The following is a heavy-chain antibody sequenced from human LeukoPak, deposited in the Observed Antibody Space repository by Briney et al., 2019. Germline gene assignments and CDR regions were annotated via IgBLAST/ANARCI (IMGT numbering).Heavy chain of an antibody. V-gene: IGHV3-20*04. CDR3: AKDAYGSGSYYLGY. CDR2: INWNGGSI. J-gene: IGHJ4*02. CDR1: GFTFDDYG. Sequence: GGSLRLSCAASGFTFDDYGMSWVRQAPGKGLEWVSGINWNGGSIGYADSVKGRFTISRDNAKNSLYLQMNSLRAEDTALYYCAKDAYGSGSYYLGYYGQGTLVTVSS. D-gene: IGHD3-10*01.